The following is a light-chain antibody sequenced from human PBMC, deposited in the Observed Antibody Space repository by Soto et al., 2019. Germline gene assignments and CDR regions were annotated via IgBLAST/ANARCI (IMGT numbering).Light chain of an antibody. CDR1: NIGSKT. V-gene: IGLV3-21*02. CDR3: QVWDVSTVHYV. Sequence: SNELTQPPSMSVAPGQTARITCGGNNIGSKTVHWYQQKAGQAPVLVVYDDSDRPSGIPERFSGSNSGNTATLTISRVEAGDEADYYCQVWDVSTVHYVFGTGTKVTVL. CDR2: DDS. J-gene: IGLJ1*01.